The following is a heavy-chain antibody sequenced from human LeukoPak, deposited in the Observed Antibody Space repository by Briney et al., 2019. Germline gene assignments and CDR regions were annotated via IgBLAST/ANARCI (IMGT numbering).Heavy chain of an antibody. Sequence: GASVKVSCQASGYTFTDYYIHWVRQAPGQGLERMGWINPNSGGTNYAQKFQGRVTMTRDTSIATTYMDLSSLISDDTAVYYCARGHDNTGYNYFDYWGQGTLVYVSS. CDR2: INPNSGGT. J-gene: IGHJ4*02. D-gene: IGHD3-9*01. CDR1: GYTFTDYY. CDR3: ARGHDNTGYNYFDY. V-gene: IGHV1-2*02.